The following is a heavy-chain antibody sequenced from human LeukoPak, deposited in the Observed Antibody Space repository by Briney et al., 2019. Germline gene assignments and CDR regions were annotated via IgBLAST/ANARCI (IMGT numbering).Heavy chain of an antibody. V-gene: IGHV4-38-2*02. CDR3: ARTREMVYAPDY. CDR2: IYHSGST. CDR1: GYSISSGYY. J-gene: IGHJ4*02. Sequence: SETLSLTCTVSGYSISSGYYWSWIRQPPGKGLEWIGSIYHSGSTYYNPSLKSRVTISVDTSKNQFSLKLSSVTAADTAVYYCARTREMVYAPDYWGQGTLVTVSS. D-gene: IGHD2-8*01.